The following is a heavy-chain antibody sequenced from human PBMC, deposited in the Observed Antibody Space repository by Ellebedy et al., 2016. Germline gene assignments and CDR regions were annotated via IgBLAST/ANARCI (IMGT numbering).Heavy chain of an antibody. D-gene: IGHD3-9*01. CDR3: AKDSELRYSLDY. Sequence: GGSLRLXXVVSGFTFSSYWMSWVRQAPGKGLEWVANIKQEGSEKYYVDSVKGRFTISRDNSKNTLYLQMNSLRAEDTAVYYCAKDSELRYSLDYWGQGTLVTVSS. J-gene: IGHJ4*02. CDR1: GFTFSSYW. V-gene: IGHV3-7*01. CDR2: IKQEGSEK.